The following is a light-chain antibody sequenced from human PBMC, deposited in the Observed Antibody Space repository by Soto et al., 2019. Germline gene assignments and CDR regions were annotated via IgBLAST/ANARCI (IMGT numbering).Light chain of an antibody. CDR1: QGINNH. J-gene: IGKJ4*01. CDR3: QNYNSAPPAGT. Sequence: DFQMTQSPSSLSASVGDRVTITCRASQGINNHLAWFQQKPGKVPKVLIYAASTLQSGVPSRFSGSGSGTDFTLTISSMQPEDVATSSCQNYNSAPPAGTFGGGTKVEIK. CDR2: AAS. V-gene: IGKV1-27*01.